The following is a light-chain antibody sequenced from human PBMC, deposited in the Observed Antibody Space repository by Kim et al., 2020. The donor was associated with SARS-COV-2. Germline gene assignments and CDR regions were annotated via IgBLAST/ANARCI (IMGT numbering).Light chain of an antibody. Sequence: EIIMTQSPATLSVSPGERATLSCRASQSVDNNLAWYQQKPGQAPRLLIYSASTRATGIQARFSGSGSGTEFTLTISSLQSEDFALYYCQQYKNWPPYTFGQGTKVDIK. V-gene: IGKV3-15*01. CDR2: SAS. CDR1: QSVDNN. J-gene: IGKJ2*01. CDR3: QQYKNWPPYT.